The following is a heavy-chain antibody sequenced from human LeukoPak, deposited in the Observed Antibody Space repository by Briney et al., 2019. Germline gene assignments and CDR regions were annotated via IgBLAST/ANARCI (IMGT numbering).Heavy chain of an antibody. CDR2: ISSSGSTI. D-gene: IGHD2-2*01. CDR3: ASGGYCSSTSCYCLDY. J-gene: IGHJ4*02. CDR1: GFTFSSYE. Sequence: GGSLRLSCAASGFTFSSYEMNWVRQAPGKGLEWVSYISSSGSTIYYADSVKGRFTISRDNSKNALYLQMNSLRAEDTAVYYCASGGYCSSTSCYCLDYWGQGTLVTVSS. V-gene: IGHV3-48*03.